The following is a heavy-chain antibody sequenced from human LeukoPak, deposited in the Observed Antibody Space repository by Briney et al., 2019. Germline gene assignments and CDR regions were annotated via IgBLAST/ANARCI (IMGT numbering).Heavy chain of an antibody. Sequence: QTLSLTCAISGDSVSSNSVTWNWIRQSPSRGLEWLGRTYYRSTWYNDYAVSVRGRITINPDTSKNQFSLHLNSVTPEDTAVYYCARRLTQYDCFDPWGQGILVTVSS. V-gene: IGHV6-1*01. J-gene: IGHJ5*02. CDR2: TYYRSTWYN. CDR3: ARRLTQYDCFDP. D-gene: IGHD2-2*01. CDR1: GDSVSSNSVT.